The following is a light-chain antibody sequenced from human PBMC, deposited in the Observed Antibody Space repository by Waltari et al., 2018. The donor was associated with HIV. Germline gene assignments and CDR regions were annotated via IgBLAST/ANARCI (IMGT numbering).Light chain of an antibody. CDR1: QSISIN. V-gene: IGKV3-15*01. CDR2: DAS. J-gene: IGKJ1*01. Sequence: EIVMTLSPATLTVSPGESATLSCRASQSISINLAWYQQKPGQAPRLLIHDASTRATGIPARFRGTGSGTEFTLTISGLQSEDLAVYYCQQYKNWPPLTFGQGTKVEIK. CDR3: QQYKNWPPLT.